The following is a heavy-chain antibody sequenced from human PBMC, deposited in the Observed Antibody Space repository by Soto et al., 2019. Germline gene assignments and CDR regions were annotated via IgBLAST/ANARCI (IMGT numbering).Heavy chain of an antibody. CDR2: ISAYNGNT. CDR3: AREGTCSSTSCPTYFSFGMDV. CDR1: GYTFASYG. J-gene: IGHJ6*02. Sequence: QVQLVQSGAEVKKPGASVKVSCKASGYTFASYGISWVRQAPGQGLEWMGWISAYNGNTNYAQKLXXXVTLTTDTITXXAXMXXRSLRSDDTAVYYCAREGTCSSTSCPTYFSFGMDVWGQGTTVTVSS. D-gene: IGHD2-2*01. V-gene: IGHV1-18*01.